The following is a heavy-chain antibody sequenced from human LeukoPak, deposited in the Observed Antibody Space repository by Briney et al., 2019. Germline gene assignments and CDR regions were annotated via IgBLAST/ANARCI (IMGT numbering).Heavy chain of an antibody. CDR1: GGSFSGYY. Sequence: PSETLSLTCAVYGGSFSGYYWSWIRQPPGKGLEWIGEINHSGSTNYNPSLKSRVTISVDTSKNQFPLKLSSVTAADTAVYYCARGLRRGYSSGWYSIWGQGTMVTVTP. V-gene: IGHV4-34*01. CDR3: ARGLRRGYSSGWYSI. D-gene: IGHD6-19*01. J-gene: IGHJ3*02. CDR2: INHSGST.